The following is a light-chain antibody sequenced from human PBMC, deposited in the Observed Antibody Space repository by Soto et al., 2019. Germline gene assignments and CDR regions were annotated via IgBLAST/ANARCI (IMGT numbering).Light chain of an antibody. CDR2: LNSDGSH. V-gene: IGLV4-69*01. Sequence: QPVLTQSPSASASLGASVKFTCTLSSGHSSYAIAWHQQQPEKGPRYLMKLNSDGSHSKGDGIPDRFSGSSSGSERYLTISSLQSEDEADYYCQTWDTGSVVFGGGTQLTVL. CDR1: SGHSSYA. CDR3: QTWDTGSVV. J-gene: IGLJ2*01.